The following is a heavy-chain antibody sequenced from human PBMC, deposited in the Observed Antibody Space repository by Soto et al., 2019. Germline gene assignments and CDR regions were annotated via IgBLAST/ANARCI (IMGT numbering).Heavy chain of an antibody. D-gene: IGHD3-16*01. CDR1: GYSFTSYY. CDR2: INPTGGRT. J-gene: IGHJ6*02. V-gene: IGHV1-46*01. CDR3: ARGGSVTKSFNYYFGMDV. Sequence: ASVKVSCKASGYSFTSYYIHCVRQAPGQVLEWIGLINPTGGRTTYAQRFQGRVIMTRDTATSTLYLQLASLRSDDTALYYCARGGSVTKSFNYYFGMDVWGQGSTVTVSS.